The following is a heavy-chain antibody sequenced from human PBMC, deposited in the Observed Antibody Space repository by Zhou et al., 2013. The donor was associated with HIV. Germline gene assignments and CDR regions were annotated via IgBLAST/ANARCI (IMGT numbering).Heavy chain of an antibody. CDR2: IIPILGIA. D-gene: IGHD6-6*01. V-gene: IGHV1-69*04. CDR3: ARVPSLHRYYYYMDV. J-gene: IGHJ6*03. Sequence: QVQLVQSGAEVKKPGSSVKVSCKASGGTFSSYAISWVRQAPGQGLEWMGRIIPILGIANYAQKFQGRVTITADKSTSTAYMELSSLRSEDTAVYYCARVPSLHRYYYYMDVWGKGTTVTVSS. CDR1: GGTFSSYA.